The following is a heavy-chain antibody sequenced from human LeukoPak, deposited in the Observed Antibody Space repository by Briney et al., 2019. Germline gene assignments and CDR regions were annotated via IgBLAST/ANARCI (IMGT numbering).Heavy chain of an antibody. CDR1: GYIYSSYW. Sequence: GESLKISCNSSGYIYSSYWIGWVRQMPGKGLESMAIIYPGDSDPRYSPSFQGQVTISADKSISTAYLQWSSLKASDTAMYYCARLGSRHGYNWGDLWGQGTLVSVSS. CDR2: IYPGDSDP. D-gene: IGHD5-24*01. J-gene: IGHJ5*02. V-gene: IGHV5-51*01. CDR3: ARLGSRHGYNWGDL.